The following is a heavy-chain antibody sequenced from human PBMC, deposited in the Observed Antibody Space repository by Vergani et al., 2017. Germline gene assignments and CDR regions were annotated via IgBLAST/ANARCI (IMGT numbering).Heavy chain of an antibody. V-gene: IGHV3-20*01. CDR1: GFTFDDYG. CDR3: ARDSRTYYYDSSGYSNWFDP. J-gene: IGHJ5*02. Sequence: EVQLVESGGGVVRPGGSLRLSCAASGFTFDDYGMSWVRQAPGQGREWVSVNGRFTISRDNAKNSLYLQMNSLRAEDTALYHCARDSRTYYYDSSGYSNWFDPWGQGTLVTVSS. D-gene: IGHD3-22*01.